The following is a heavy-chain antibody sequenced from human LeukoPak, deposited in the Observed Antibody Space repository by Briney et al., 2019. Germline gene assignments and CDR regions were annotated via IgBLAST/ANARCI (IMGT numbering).Heavy chain of an antibody. CDR1: GFTFSSYA. CDR3: AKLDYDYVWGSYRYTDKNWFDP. V-gene: IGHV3-23*01. CDR2: ISGSGGST. Sequence: GGSLRLSCAASGFTFSSYAMSWVRQAPGKGLEWVSAISGSGGSTYYADSVKGRFTISRDNSKNTLYLQMNSLRAEDTAVYYCAKLDYDYVWGSYRYTDKNWFDPWGRGTLVTVSS. J-gene: IGHJ5*02. D-gene: IGHD3-16*02.